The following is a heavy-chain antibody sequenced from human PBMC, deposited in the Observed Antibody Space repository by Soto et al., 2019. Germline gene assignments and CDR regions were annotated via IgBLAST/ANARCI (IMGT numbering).Heavy chain of an antibody. CDR2: IIPIFGTA. V-gene: IGHV1-69*12. CDR3: ARVDYGCNGDDY. Sequence: QVQLVQSGAEVKKPGSSVKVSCKASGGTFSSYAISWVRQAPGQGLEWMGGIIPIFGTANYAQKFQGRVTITADESTSTAYMELSSLRSKDTAVYSCARVDYGCNGDDYWGQGSLVTVSS. D-gene: IGHD4-17*01. CDR1: GGTFSSYA. J-gene: IGHJ4*02.